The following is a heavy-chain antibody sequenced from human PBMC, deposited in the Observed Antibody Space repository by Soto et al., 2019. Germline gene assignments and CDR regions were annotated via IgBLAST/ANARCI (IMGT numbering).Heavy chain of an antibody. Sequence: GGSLRLSCAVSGFTFSNYGMHWVRQAPGKGLEWVAVISYDGSNKYHADSVKGRFTISRDNSKNTLYLQMNSLRAEDTAVYYCAKDQSYSNYFFDYWGQGTLVTVSS. J-gene: IGHJ4*02. CDR3: AKDQSYSNYFFDY. CDR2: ISYDGSNK. D-gene: IGHD4-4*01. V-gene: IGHV3-30*18. CDR1: GFTFSNYG.